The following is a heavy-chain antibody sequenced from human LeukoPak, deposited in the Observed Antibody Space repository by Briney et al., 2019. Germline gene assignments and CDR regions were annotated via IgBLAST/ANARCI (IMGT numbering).Heavy chain of an antibody. Sequence: SVKVSCKASGGTFSSYAISWVRQAPGQGLEWMGGIIPIFGTANYAQKFQGRVTITADESTSTAYMELSGLRSEDTAVYYCARSVVWGSYRYPHNLDCWGQGTLVTVSS. CDR1: GGTFSSYA. CDR3: ARSVVWGSYRYPHNLDC. J-gene: IGHJ4*02. CDR2: IIPIFGTA. V-gene: IGHV1-69*13. D-gene: IGHD3-16*02.